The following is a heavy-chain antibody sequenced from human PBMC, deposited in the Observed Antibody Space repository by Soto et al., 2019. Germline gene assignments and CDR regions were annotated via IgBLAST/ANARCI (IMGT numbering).Heavy chain of an antibody. CDR3: AKDAESSGWYRTLEYFDY. D-gene: IGHD6-19*01. J-gene: IGHJ4*02. Sequence: PGGSLRLSCAASGFTFSSYGMHWVRQAPGKGLEWVAVISYDGSNKYYADSVKGRFTISRDNSKNTLYLQMNSLRAEDTAVYYCAKDAESSGWYRTLEYFDYWGQGTPVTVSS. V-gene: IGHV3-30*18. CDR2: ISYDGSNK. CDR1: GFTFSSYG.